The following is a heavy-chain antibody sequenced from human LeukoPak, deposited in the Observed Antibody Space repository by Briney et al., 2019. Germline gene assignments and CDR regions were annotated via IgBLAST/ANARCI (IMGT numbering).Heavy chain of an antibody. J-gene: IGHJ4*02. CDR1: GFIFNNFA. CDR2: ISGSGTSP. D-gene: IGHD6-19*01. V-gene: IGHV3-23*01. CDR3: AKSLRYSSGCHHFDY. Sequence: PGGSLRLSCAASGFIFNNFAMSWVRQAPGKGLEWVSGISGSGTSPYYADSVKGRFTISRDNSKNTVCLQMNSPRVEDTAVYYCAKSLRYSSGCHHFDYWGQGTLVTVSS.